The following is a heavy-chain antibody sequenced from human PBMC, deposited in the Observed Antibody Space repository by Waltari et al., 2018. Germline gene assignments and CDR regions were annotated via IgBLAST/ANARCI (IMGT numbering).Heavy chain of an antibody. J-gene: IGHJ4*02. Sequence: EVQLLESGGGLVQPGGSLRLSCAASGFTFSTYVMNWVRQAPGKGLEGVSSISDGGGIINYADSVKGRFTISRDNSKNTVYLKMKSLRAEDTAVYYCARGSGVDYWGQGTLVTISS. CDR3: ARGSGVDY. D-gene: IGHD7-27*01. V-gene: IGHV3-23*01. CDR2: ISDGGGII. CDR1: GFTFSTYV.